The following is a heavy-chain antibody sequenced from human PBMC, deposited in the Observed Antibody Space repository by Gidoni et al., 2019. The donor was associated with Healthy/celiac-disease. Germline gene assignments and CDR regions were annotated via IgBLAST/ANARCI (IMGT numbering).Heavy chain of an antibody. J-gene: IGHJ3*02. Sequence: EVQLVESGGGLVQPGGSLRLSCAASGFTFSSYAMSWVRQAPGKGLEWVSAISGSGGSTYYADSVKGRFTISRDNSKNTLYLQMNSLRAEDTAVYYCAKDSSGYSGYDYSIDAFDIWGQGTMVTVSS. D-gene: IGHD5-12*01. V-gene: IGHV3-23*04. CDR3: AKDSSGYSGYDYSIDAFDI. CDR1: GFTFSSYA. CDR2: ISGSGGST.